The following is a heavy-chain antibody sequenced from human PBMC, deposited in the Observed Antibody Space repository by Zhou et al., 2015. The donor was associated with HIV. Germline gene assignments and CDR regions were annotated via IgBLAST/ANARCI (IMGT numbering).Heavy chain of an antibody. CDR1: GGTFSSFG. Sequence: QMQLVQSGAEVKKPGSSVKVSCKASGGTFSSFGISWVRQAPGQGLQWMGGIIPIFGTATYAQKFQGRVSITADKSSSTAYMELSSLRSEDTALYYCARGSTPYDNGDYCQFWGQGTQVTVSS. V-gene: IGHV1-69*06. CDR3: ARGSTPYDNGDYCQF. D-gene: IGHD4-17*01. CDR2: IIPIFGTA. J-gene: IGHJ4*02.